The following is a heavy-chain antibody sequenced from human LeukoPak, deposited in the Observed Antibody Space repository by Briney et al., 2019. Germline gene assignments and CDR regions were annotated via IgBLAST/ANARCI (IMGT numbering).Heavy chain of an antibody. Sequence: PGGSLRLSCAASGFTFSSYGMHWVRQAPGKGLEWVAFIRYDGINKYYADSVKGRFTISRDNSKNTLYLQMNSLRAEDTAVYYCAKLTGTFDYWGQGTLVTVSS. CDR2: IRYDGINK. D-gene: IGHD7-27*01. CDR1: GFTFSSYG. J-gene: IGHJ4*02. CDR3: AKLTGTFDY. V-gene: IGHV3-30*02.